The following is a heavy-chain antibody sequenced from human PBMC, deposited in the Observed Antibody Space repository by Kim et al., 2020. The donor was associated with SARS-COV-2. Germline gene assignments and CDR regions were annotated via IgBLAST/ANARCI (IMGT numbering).Heavy chain of an antibody. CDR3: AREAQQLVDWDYYYYGMDV. J-gene: IGHJ6*02. CDR2: TYYRSKWYN. D-gene: IGHD6-13*01. CDR1: GDSVSSNSAA. Sequence: SQTLSLTCAISGDSVSSNSAAWNWIRQSPSRGLEWLGRTYYRSKWYNDYAVSVKSRITINPDTSKNQFSLQLNSVTPEDTAVYYCAREAQQLVDWDYYYYGMDVWGQGTTVTVSS. V-gene: IGHV6-1*01.